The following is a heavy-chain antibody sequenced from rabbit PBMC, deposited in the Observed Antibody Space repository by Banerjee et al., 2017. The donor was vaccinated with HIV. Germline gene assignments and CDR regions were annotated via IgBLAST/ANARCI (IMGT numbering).Heavy chain of an antibody. Sequence: QSLEESGGDLVKPGASLTLTCKASGFDFSSNAMCWVRQAPGKGLEWIACINTSSGNTVYATWAKGRFTISKTSWTTVTLQMTSLTAADTATYFCARDLTGVTGWKLNLWGPGTLVT. J-gene: IGHJ4*01. CDR3: ARDLTGVTGWKLNL. CDR1: GFDFSSNA. V-gene: IGHV1S40*01. D-gene: IGHD7-1*01. CDR2: INTSSGNT.